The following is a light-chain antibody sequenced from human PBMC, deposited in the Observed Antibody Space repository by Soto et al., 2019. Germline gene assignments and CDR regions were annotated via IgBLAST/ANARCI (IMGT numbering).Light chain of an antibody. J-gene: IGKJ1*01. CDR2: GAS. Sequence: EIVMTQSPATLSVSPGERATLSCRASQSVSSNFAWYQQKPGQAPRLLIYGASTRATGIPARFSGRGCGTEFTITISCLQSEDCAVYYCQQDNNWPPATFGQGTKVEIK. V-gene: IGKV3-15*01. CDR3: QQDNNWPPAT. CDR1: QSVSSN.